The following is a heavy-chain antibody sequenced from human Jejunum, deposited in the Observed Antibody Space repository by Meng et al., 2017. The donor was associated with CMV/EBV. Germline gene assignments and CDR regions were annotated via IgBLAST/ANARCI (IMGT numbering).Heavy chain of an antibody. J-gene: IGHJ4*02. CDR3: ASHDDYWSGYLKY. D-gene: IGHD3-3*01. V-gene: IGHV4-39*07. Sequence: SGGSITSSSYYLGWIRQPPGKGLEWIGSIYYSGSTYYNPSLNSRVTISVDGSQNRFSLKVSSVTAADTAVYYCASHDDYWSGYLKYWGQGTLVTVSS. CDR2: IYYSGST. CDR1: GGSITSSSYY.